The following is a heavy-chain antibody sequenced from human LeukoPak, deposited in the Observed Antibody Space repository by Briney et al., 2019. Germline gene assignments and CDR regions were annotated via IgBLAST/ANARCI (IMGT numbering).Heavy chain of an antibody. V-gene: IGHV4-38-2*01. CDR3: ARGYGAYGYFDY. J-gene: IGHJ4*02. Sequence: PSETLSLTCAVPISSITSGHYWGWIRQPPGKGLEWIGTINHSGNTYYNSSLKSRISMSVDTSNKQFSLKLNSVTAADTAVYYCARGYGAYGYFDYWGQGTLVTVSS. CDR2: INHSGNT. D-gene: IGHD5-12*01. CDR1: ISSITSGHY.